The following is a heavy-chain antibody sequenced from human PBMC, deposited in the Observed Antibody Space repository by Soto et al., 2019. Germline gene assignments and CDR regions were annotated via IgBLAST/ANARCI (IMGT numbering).Heavy chain of an antibody. Sequence: SETLSLPCAVDGGSFSGYYWSWIRQHPGKGLEWIGEINHSGVTNYKPSLKRRVTISVDTSKNQFSLQLKSVTAADTALYYCARFSGSYYYAMDVWGQGSTVTVSS. CDR3: ARFSGSYYYAMDV. V-gene: IGHV4-34*01. CDR1: GGSFSGYY. D-gene: IGHD6-19*01. J-gene: IGHJ6*02. CDR2: INHSGVT.